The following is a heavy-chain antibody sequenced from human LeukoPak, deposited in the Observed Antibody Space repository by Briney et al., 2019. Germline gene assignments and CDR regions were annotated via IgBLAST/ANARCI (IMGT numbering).Heavy chain of an antibody. V-gene: IGHV3-33*01. Sequence: GGSLRLSCAASGFTFSSYGMHGVRQAQGKGLEWVAVIWYDGSNKYYADSVKGRFTISRDNSKNTLYLQMNSLRAEDTAVYYCARETSTWYFDYWGQGTLVTVSS. CDR3: ARETSTWYFDY. J-gene: IGHJ4*02. CDR1: GFTFSSYG. CDR2: IWYDGSNK.